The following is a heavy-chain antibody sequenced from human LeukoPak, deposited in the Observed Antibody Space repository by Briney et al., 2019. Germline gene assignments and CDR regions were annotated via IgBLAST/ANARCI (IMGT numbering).Heavy chain of an antibody. J-gene: IGHJ6*02. CDR1: GFKFEDYG. Sequence: GRSLRLSCVGSGFKFEDYGMQWVRQAPGKGLEWVSRISWNSGTIGYADSVKGRFTISRDNAKNSLYLQMSGLRGEDTALYYCEKESTGPREGVGSGMDVWGQGTTVTVSS. V-gene: IGHV3-9*01. D-gene: IGHD1-1*01. CDR2: ISWNSGTI. CDR3: EKESTGPREGVGSGMDV.